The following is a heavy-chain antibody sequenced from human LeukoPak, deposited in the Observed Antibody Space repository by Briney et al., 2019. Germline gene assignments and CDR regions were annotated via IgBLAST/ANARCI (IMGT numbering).Heavy chain of an antibody. V-gene: IGHV3-23*01. CDR1: GVTFSSYA. D-gene: IGHD2-2*02. J-gene: IGHJ1*01. CDR2: ISGSGGST. Sequence: GSLRLSCEASGVTFSSYAMSWVRQAPGKGLEWVSAISGSGGSTYYADSVKGRFTISRDNSKNTLYLQMNSLRAEDTAVYYCASPPAGYCSSTSCYTRYFQHWGQGTLVTVSS. CDR3: ASPPAGYCSSTSCYTRYFQH.